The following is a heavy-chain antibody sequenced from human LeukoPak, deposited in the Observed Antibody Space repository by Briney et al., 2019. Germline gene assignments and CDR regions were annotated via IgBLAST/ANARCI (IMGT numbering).Heavy chain of an antibody. CDR1: GFTFTSYW. D-gene: IGHD4/OR15-4a*01. CDR3: ARGGATYFDY. CDR2: IKQDGSEK. V-gene: IGHV3-7*05. Sequence: PGGSLRLSCAASGFTFTSYWMSWVRQAPGKGLEWVANIKQDGSEKNYVDSVKGRFTISRDNAKNTLYPQMNSLRVEDTAVYYCARGGATYFDYWGQGTLVTVSS. J-gene: IGHJ4*02.